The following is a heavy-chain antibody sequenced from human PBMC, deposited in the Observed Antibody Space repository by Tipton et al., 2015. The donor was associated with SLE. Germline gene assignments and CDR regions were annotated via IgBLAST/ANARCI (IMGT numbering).Heavy chain of an antibody. CDR2: IDHRGFT. Sequence: TLSLTCTVSGGSVSSGSYYWSWIRQPPGKGLEWIGEIDHRGFTNYNPSLKSRVTFSLDTSKNQFSLKLSSVTAADTAVYYCARGYWEPEYYYGMDVWGQGTTVTVSS. J-gene: IGHJ6*02. CDR3: ARGYWEPEYYYGMDV. D-gene: IGHD1-26*01. CDR1: GGSVSSGSYY. V-gene: IGHV4-61*01.